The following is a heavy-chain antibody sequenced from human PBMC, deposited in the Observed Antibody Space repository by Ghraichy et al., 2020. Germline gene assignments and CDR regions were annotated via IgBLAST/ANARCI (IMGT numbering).Heavy chain of an antibody. V-gene: IGHV3-64*01. CDR3: ARGTYGMDV. J-gene: IGHJ6*02. CDR2: ISSNGGST. Sequence: GSLNISCAASGFTFSSYAMHWVRQAPGKGLEYVSAISSNGGSTYYANSVKGRFTISRDNSKNTLYLQMGSLRAEDMAVYYCARGTYGMDVWGQGTTVTVSS. CDR1: GFTFSSYA. D-gene: IGHD3/OR15-3a*01.